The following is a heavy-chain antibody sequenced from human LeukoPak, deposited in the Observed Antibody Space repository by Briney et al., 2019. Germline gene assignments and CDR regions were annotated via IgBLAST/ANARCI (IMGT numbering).Heavy chain of an antibody. Sequence: GASVKVSCKASGGTFSSYAISWVRQAPGQGLEWMGRIIPILGIANYAQKFQGRVTITADKSTSTAYMELSSLRSEDTAVYYCASCKTYYDFWSGYSLGYWGQGTLVTVSS. CDR1: GGTFSSYA. CDR2: IIPILGIA. V-gene: IGHV1-69*04. CDR3: ASCKTYYDFWSGYSLGY. D-gene: IGHD3-3*01. J-gene: IGHJ4*02.